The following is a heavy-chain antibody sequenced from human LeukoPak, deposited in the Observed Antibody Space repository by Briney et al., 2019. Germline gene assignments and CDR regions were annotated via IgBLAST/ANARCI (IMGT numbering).Heavy chain of an antibody. CDR3: AKEQSAYYGSGSYLYNWFNP. D-gene: IGHD3-10*01. Sequence: GGSLRLSCAASGFTFSSYGMHGVRQAPGKGLEWVAVIWYDGSNKYYADSVKGRFTISRDNSKNTLYLQMNSLRAEDTAVYYCAKEQSAYYGSGSYLYNWFNPWGQGTLVTVSS. CDR2: IWYDGSNK. CDR1: GFTFSSYG. J-gene: IGHJ5*02. V-gene: IGHV3-33*06.